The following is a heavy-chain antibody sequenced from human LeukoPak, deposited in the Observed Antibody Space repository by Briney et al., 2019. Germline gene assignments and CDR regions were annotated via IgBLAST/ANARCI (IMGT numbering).Heavy chain of an antibody. CDR2: LYSNGNT. CDR3: WRAADH. Sequence: ETLSLTCSFSGGSIRRGGYYWGWVRQPPGKGLEWIASLYSNGNTFYNPSLKSRVTISEESSKSQFSLKLRTVTAADTAVYFCWRAADHWGQGILVTVSS. V-gene: IGHV4-39*01. CDR1: GGSIRRGGYY. J-gene: IGHJ4*02.